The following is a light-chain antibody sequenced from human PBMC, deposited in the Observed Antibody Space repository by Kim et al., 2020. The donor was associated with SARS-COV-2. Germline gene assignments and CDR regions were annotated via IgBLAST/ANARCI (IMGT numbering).Light chain of an antibody. V-gene: IGLV2-23*02. CDR2: EVS. J-gene: IGLJ2*01. CDR1: SSDVGSYNL. CDR3: CSYAGSSTFYVI. Sequence: QSALTQSASVSGSPGQSITISCTGTSSDVGSYNLVSWYQQHPGKAPKLMIYEVSKRPSGVSNRFSGSKSGNTASLTISGLQAEDEADYYCCSYAGSSTFYVIFGGGTQLTVL.